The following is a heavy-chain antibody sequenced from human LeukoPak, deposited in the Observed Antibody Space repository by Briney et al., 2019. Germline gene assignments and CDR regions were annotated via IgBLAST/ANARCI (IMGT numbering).Heavy chain of an antibody. CDR3: AGRPNGDYPYFDY. CDR1: GFTFSTSA. Sequence: GGSLRLSCAASGFTFSTSAMSWVRQVPGKGLEWVSVVSGLGDITYYADSVKGRFTISRDNSKNTLYLQMNSLRAEDTAVYYCAGRPNGDYPYFDYWGQGTLVTVSS. V-gene: IGHV3-23*01. CDR2: VSGLGDIT. J-gene: IGHJ4*02. D-gene: IGHD4-17*01.